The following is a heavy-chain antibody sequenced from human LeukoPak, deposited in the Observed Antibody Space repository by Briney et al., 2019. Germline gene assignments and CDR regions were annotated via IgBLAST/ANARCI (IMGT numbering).Heavy chain of an antibody. CDR3: ARGRYDFWSGYPNYYFDY. Sequence: ASVKVSCKASGYTFTGYYMHWVRQAPGQGLEWMGWINPNSGGTNYAQKFQGRVTMTRDTSISTAYMELSRLRSEDTAVYYCARGRYDFWSGYPNYYFDYWGQGTLVTVSS. CDR1: GYTFTGYY. J-gene: IGHJ4*02. D-gene: IGHD3-3*01. CDR2: INPNSGGT. V-gene: IGHV1-2*02.